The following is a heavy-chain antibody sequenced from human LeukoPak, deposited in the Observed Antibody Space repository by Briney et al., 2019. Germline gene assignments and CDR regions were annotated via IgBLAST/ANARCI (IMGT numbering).Heavy chain of an antibody. CDR2: ISGSGSGGST. V-gene: IGHV3-23*01. CDR1: GFTFSSSA. J-gene: IGHJ4*02. CDR3: AKSGYNRFDY. Sequence: GGSLRLSCAASGFTFSSSAMSWVRQAPGKGLEWVSSISGSGSGGSTYYADSVKGRCTISRDNSKNTLYLQMNSLIAEDTAVYYCAKSGYNRFDYWGQGTRVTVSS. D-gene: IGHD5-24*01.